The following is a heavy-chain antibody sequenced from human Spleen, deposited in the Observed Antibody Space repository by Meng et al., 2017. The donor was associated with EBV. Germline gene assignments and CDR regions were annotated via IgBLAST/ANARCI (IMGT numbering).Heavy chain of an antibody. CDR1: GFTFSDYW. CDR3: ARPLYDFWSGPDY. D-gene: IGHD3-3*01. CDR2: INGDGSST. V-gene: IGHV3-74*01. J-gene: IGHJ4*02. Sequence: EVQLVESGGGLVQRGGSRRPSCAASGFTFSDYWMHWVRQVPGKGLMWVSRINGDGSSTNYADSVKGRFTISRDNAKNTLYLQMNSLRVEDTAVYYCARPLYDFWSGPDYWGQGTLVTVSS.